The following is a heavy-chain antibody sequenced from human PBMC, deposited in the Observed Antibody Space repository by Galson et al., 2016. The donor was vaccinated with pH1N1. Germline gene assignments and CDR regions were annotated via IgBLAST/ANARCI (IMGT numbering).Heavy chain of an antibody. Sequence: PALVKPTQTLTLTCTFSGFSLSTSGMCVSWIRQPPGKALEWLALIDWDDNKYYSTSLKTRLTISKDTSKNQVVLTMTNMDPVDTATYYCARVRYGDYPHYFDYWGQGTLVTVSS. D-gene: IGHD4-17*01. CDR1: GFSLSTSGMC. CDR2: IDWDDNK. CDR3: ARVRYGDYPHYFDY. V-gene: IGHV2-70*01. J-gene: IGHJ4*02.